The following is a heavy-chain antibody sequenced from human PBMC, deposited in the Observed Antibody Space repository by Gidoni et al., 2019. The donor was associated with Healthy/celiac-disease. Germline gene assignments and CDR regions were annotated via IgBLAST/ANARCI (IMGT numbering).Heavy chain of an antibody. CDR2: ISGSGGST. CDR3: AKDQNIAVAGIVNY. CDR1: GFTFRSYA. D-gene: IGHD6-19*01. J-gene: IGHJ4*02. V-gene: IGHV3-23*01. Sequence: EVQLLESGGGLVQPGGSLRLSCAASGFTFRSYAMSWVRQAPGKGLEWVSAISGSGGSTYYADSVKGRFTISRDNSKNTLYLQMNSLRAEDTAVYYCAKDQNIAVAGIVNYWGQGTLVTVSS.